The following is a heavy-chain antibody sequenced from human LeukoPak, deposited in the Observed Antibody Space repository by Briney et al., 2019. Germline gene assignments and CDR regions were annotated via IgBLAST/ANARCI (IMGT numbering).Heavy chain of an antibody. CDR3: ARDGGYAGGWTYGAGDY. Sequence: SGRSLRLSCAASGFTFSAYVMHWVRQAPGKGLECVAVISNDGNEKYYADSVKGRFSISRDNSKNTLYLQMSSLRTEDTAVYYCARDGGYAGGWTYGAGDYWGQGTLVTVSS. D-gene: IGHD6-19*01. CDR2: ISNDGNEK. J-gene: IGHJ4*01. V-gene: IGHV3-30*04. CDR1: GFTFSAYV.